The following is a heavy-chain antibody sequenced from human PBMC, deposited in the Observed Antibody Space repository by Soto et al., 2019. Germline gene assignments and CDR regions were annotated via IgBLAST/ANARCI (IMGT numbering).Heavy chain of an antibody. CDR3: AWLSAAAGTSVLDY. V-gene: IGHV1-18*01. CDR1: GYTFSSYG. Sequence: ASVKVSCKASGYTFSSYGISWVRQAPGQGLEWMGWISAYNANTNYAQKLQDRVTMTTDTSTSTAYMELRSLRSDDTAVYYCAWLSAAAGTSVLDYWGQGTLVTVSS. CDR2: ISAYNANT. D-gene: IGHD6-13*01. J-gene: IGHJ4*02.